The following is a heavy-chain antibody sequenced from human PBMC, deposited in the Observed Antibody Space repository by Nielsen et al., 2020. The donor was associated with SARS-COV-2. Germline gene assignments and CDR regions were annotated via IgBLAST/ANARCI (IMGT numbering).Heavy chain of an antibody. Sequence: VRQAPGKGLEWVGRIKSKSDGGTTDYAAPVKGRFTISRDDSKSTLYLQMNSLKTEDTAVYYCTTGLGGVGARVRAYYYGMDVWGQGTTVTVSS. D-gene: IGHD1-26*01. CDR3: TTGLGGVGARVRAYYYGMDV. J-gene: IGHJ6*02. V-gene: IGHV3-15*01. CDR2: IKSKSDGGTT.